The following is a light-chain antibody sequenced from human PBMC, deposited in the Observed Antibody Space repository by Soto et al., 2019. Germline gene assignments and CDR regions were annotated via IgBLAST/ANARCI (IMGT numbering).Light chain of an antibody. J-gene: IGLJ1*01. CDR3: GSYTSSSTYV. Sequence: QSALTQPASVSASPGQSITISCTGTSSDVGGYNYVSWYQQHPGKTPKLMIYDVRNRPSGLSNRFSGSKSGNTASLTISGLQAEDEAEYYCGSYTSSSTYVFGTGTKVTVL. CDR2: DVR. CDR1: SSDVGGYNY. V-gene: IGLV2-14*01.